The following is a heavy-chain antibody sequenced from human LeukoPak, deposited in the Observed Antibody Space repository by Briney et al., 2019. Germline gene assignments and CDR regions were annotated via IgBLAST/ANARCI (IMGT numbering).Heavy chain of an antibody. CDR3: TRVSGYCTNGVCFLSYYYMDV. Sequence: PGRPLRLSCTASGFTFGDYAMSWVRQAPGKGLEWVGFTRSKAYGGTTEYAASVKGRFTISRDDSKSIAYLQMNSLKTEDTAVYYCTRVSGYCTNGVCFLSYYYMDVWGKGTTVTVSS. D-gene: IGHD2-8*01. V-gene: IGHV3-49*04. CDR2: TRSKAYGGTT. J-gene: IGHJ6*03. CDR1: GFTFGDYA.